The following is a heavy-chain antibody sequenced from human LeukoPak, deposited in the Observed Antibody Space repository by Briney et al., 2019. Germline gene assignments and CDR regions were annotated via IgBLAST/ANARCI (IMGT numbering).Heavy chain of an antibody. CDR1: GFTFSDYY. CDR2: ISSSGSTI. V-gene: IGHV3-11*01. D-gene: IGHD3-22*01. CDR3: AREFYDSSGYYYSFDY. Sequence: PGGSLRLSCAASGFTFSDYYMIWIRQAPGKGLEWVTYISSSGSTIYYADSVKGRFTISRDNAKNSLYLQMNSPRAEDTAVYYCAREFYDSSGYYYSFDYWGQGTLVTVSS. J-gene: IGHJ4*02.